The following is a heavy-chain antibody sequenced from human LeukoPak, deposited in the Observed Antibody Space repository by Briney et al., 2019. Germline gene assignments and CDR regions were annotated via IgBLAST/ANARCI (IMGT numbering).Heavy chain of an antibody. CDR1: GFTFSDHA. Sequence: GGSLRLSCAASGFTFSDHAMHWVRQAPGKGLEWVSAVGIAADTFYPGSVKGRFTISRENAKYSLYLQMNSLRVEDTAVYYCVRQKKSHGNFDYWGQGTLVTVSS. D-gene: IGHD1-26*01. J-gene: IGHJ4*02. V-gene: IGHV3-13*01. CDR2: VGIAADT. CDR3: VRQKKSHGNFDY.